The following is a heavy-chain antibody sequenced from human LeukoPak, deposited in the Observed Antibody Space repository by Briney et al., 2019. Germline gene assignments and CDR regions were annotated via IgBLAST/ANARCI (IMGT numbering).Heavy chain of an antibody. D-gene: IGHD3-22*01. CDR2: ISSSGRTI. CDR1: GFTFSDYY. V-gene: IGHV3-11*04. CDR3: ARRYYYDFSGLDY. Sequence: PGGSLRLSCEASGFTFSDYYMSWIRPAPGKGLEWVSYISSSGRTIYYADSLRGRFTISWDNAKNSLFLQMNSLSAEDTAVYYCARRYYYDFSGLDYWGQGTLVTVSS. J-gene: IGHJ4*02.